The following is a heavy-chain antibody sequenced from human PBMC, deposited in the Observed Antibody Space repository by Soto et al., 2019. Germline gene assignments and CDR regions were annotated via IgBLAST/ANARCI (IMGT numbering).Heavy chain of an antibody. V-gene: IGHV3-23*01. CDR2: ISGSGGST. Sequence: QSGGSLRLSCAASGFIFSSYAMSWVRQAPGKGLEWVSAISGSGGSTYYADSVKGRFTISRDNSKNTLYPQMNSLRAEDTAVYYCAKDRRWLHHVVYFDYWGQGTLVTVSS. CDR1: GFIFSSYA. D-gene: IGHD5-12*01. J-gene: IGHJ4*02. CDR3: AKDRRWLHHVVYFDY.